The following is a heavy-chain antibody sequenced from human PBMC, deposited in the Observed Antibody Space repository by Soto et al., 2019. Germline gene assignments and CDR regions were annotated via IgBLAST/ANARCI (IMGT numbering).Heavy chain of an antibody. V-gene: IGHV4-59*01. CDR2: IYYSGST. Sequence: QVQLQESGPGLVKPSETLSLTCTVSGGSISSYYWSWIRQPPGKGLEWIGYIYYSGSTNYNPSLKSRVTISVDTSKNQFSLKLSSVTAADTAVYYCARDLRPYWGFGEYWYFDLWGRGTLVTVSS. J-gene: IGHJ2*01. CDR3: ARDLRPYWGFGEYWYFDL. CDR1: GGSISSYY. D-gene: IGHD7-27*01.